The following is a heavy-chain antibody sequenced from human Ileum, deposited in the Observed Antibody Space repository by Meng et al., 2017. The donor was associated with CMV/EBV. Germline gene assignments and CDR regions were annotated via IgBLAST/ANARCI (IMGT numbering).Heavy chain of an antibody. Sequence: ASVKVSCKASGYTFTSYDINWVRQATGQGLEWMGWMNPNSGNTGYAQKFQGRVTMTTDTSTSTAYLDLGSLRSDDTAVYYCARDGHYDFWSGTPVGMDVWGQGTTVTVSS. V-gene: IGHV1-8*01. CDR3: ARDGHYDFWSGTPVGMDV. D-gene: IGHD3-3*01. CDR1: GYTFTSYD. CDR2: MNPNSGNT. J-gene: IGHJ6*02.